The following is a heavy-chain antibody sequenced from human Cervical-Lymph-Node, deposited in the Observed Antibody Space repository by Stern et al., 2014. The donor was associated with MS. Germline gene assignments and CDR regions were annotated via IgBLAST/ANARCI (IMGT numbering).Heavy chain of an antibody. D-gene: IGHD4-17*01. V-gene: IGHV4-31*03. CDR1: GASTSSPNYF. J-gene: IGHJ5*02. CDR3: ARFRWVTATTGWFDP. Sequence: QVQLQESGPGLVKPSQTLSLTCTVSGASTSSPNYFWTWIRQHPGTGLEWIGAIYYTGTAHYAPSLKSRLSFTLDTSKNEFSLKLTSVTAADSAVYFCARFRWVTATTGWFDPWGQGILVTVSS. CDR2: IYYTGTA.